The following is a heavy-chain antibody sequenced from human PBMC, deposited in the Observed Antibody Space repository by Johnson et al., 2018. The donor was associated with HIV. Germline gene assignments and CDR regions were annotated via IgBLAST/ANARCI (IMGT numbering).Heavy chain of an antibody. V-gene: IGHV3-20*01. CDR1: GFSFDDYG. CDR2: INWNGATT. D-gene: IGHD1-26*01. CDR3: AKEESGSFLAFDL. Sequence: QLVESGGGVVRPGGSLRLSCEVSGFSFDDYGMAWVRQVPGKGLEWVSGINWNGATTGYADSVRGGFTISRDNAKTSLYLQMNSLRAEDTALYHCAKEESGSFLAFDLWGQGTMVAVSS. J-gene: IGHJ3*01.